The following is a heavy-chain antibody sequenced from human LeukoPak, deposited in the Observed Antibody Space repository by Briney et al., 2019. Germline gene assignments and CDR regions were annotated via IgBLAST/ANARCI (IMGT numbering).Heavy chain of an antibody. Sequence: SQTLPLTCAISGDSVSSNSVAWNWIRQSPSRGLEWLGRTYYRAKWSNDYAVSVKSRVTINPDTSKNQFSLQLNSVTPEDTAVYYCARDTAHSVAGTAPFDYWGQGTLVTVSS. CDR1: GDSVSSNSVA. CDR2: TYYRAKWSN. V-gene: IGHV6-1*01. J-gene: IGHJ4*02. D-gene: IGHD6-19*01. CDR3: ARDTAHSVAGTAPFDY.